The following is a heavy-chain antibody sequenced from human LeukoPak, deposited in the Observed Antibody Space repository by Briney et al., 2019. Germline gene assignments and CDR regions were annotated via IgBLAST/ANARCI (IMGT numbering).Heavy chain of an antibody. CDR2: ISGSGGST. CDR3: AKPYGDYEGFWFDP. Sequence: PGGSLRLSCAASGFTFSSYAMSWVRQAPGKGLDWVTAISGSGGSTYYADSVKGRFTISRDNSKNTLYLQMNSLRAEDTAVYYCAKPYGDYEGFWFDPWGQGTLVTVSS. D-gene: IGHD4-17*01. V-gene: IGHV3-23*01. CDR1: GFTFSSYA. J-gene: IGHJ5*02.